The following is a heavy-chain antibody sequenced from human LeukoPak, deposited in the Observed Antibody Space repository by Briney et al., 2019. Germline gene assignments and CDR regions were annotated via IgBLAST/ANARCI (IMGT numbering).Heavy chain of an antibody. CDR2: ISGSGYDT. Sequence: GGSLRLSCAASGFTFSSYSMNWVRQAPGKGLEWVSGISGSGYDTYYADSVKGRFTISRDNSKNTVYLQMNSLRAEDTAVYYCAKDILYYYGSGSYGGDYWGQGTLVTVSS. J-gene: IGHJ4*01. V-gene: IGHV3-23*01. CDR3: AKDILYYYGSGSYGGDY. D-gene: IGHD3-10*01. CDR1: GFTFSSYS.